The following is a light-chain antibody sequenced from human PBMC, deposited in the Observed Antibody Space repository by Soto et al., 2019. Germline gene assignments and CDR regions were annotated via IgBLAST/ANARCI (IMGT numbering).Light chain of an antibody. CDR1: QSVSNNY. J-gene: IGKJ3*01. CDR3: QQYGSSPGLFT. Sequence: EIVLTQSPGSLSLSPGERATLSCRASQSVSNNYLAWHQQKPGQAPRLLIYGASSRATGIPDRFSGSGSGTDFTLTISRLEPEDFAVYYCQQYGSSPGLFTFGPGTKVDIK. CDR2: GAS. V-gene: IGKV3-20*01.